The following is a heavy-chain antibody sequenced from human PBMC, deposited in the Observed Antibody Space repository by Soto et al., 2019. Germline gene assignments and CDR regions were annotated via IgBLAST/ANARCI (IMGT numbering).Heavy chain of an antibody. Sequence: PGGSLRLSCADSGFTFSSYAMSSVRQAPGKGLEWVSAISGSGGSTYYADSVKGRFTISRDNSKNTLYLQMNSLRAEDTAVYYCAKSGYGSGSYYATHYYYGMDVWGQVTTVTVSS. D-gene: IGHD3-10*01. CDR3: AKSGYGSGSYYATHYYYGMDV. J-gene: IGHJ6*02. CDR1: GFTFSSYA. CDR2: ISGSGGST. V-gene: IGHV3-23*01.